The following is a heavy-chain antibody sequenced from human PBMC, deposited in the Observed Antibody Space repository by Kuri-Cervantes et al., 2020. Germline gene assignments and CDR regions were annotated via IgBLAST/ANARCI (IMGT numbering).Heavy chain of an antibody. Sequence: GGSLRLSCAASGFTFSNYWMHWVRQAPGKGLVWVSRINSDGSSTSYADSVEGRFTISRDNAKNTLYLQMNSLRAEDTAVYYCARLGVLITYYYGMDVWGQGTTVTVSS. V-gene: IGHV3-74*01. J-gene: IGHJ6*02. CDR2: INSDGSST. CDR3: ARLGVLITYYYGMDV. CDR1: GFTFSNYW.